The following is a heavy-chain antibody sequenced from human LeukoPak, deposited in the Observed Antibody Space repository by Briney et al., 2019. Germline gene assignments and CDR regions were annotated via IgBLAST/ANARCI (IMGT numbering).Heavy chain of an antibody. CDR2: ISSGSSYI. CDR1: GFTFSSYS. Sequence: GSLRLSCAASGFTFSSYSMNWVRQAPGKGLEWISFISSGSSYIYYAVSGKGRFTISRDNAKNSVYLQVNSLRAEDTAVCYCARDFLRFGELLGEDWFDPWGQGTLVTVSS. CDR3: ARDFLRFGELLGEDWFDP. D-gene: IGHD3-10*01. V-gene: IGHV3-21*01. J-gene: IGHJ5*02.